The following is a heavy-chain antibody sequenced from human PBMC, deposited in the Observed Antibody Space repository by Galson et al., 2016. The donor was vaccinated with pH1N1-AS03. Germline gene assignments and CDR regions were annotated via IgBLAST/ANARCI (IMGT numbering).Heavy chain of an antibody. CDR1: GFTFRNYA. J-gene: IGHJ4*02. CDR2: ISYDGSEK. V-gene: IGHV3-30*04. Sequence: SLRLSCAASGFTFRNYAMHWLRQAPGKGLEWVAFISYDGSEKYYADSVQGRVTISRDNSKNTVHLELNRLRGADTAVYYCVRSLAAAGNYWGQGTLVIVSS. CDR3: VRSLAAAGNY. D-gene: IGHD6-13*01.